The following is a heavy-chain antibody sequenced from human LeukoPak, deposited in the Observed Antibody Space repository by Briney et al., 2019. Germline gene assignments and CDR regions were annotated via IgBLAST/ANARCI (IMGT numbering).Heavy chain of an antibody. V-gene: IGHV1-2*02. J-gene: IGHJ4*02. D-gene: IGHD1-26*01. CDR2: VYPSSGAT. CDR3: VSVTYSAPSSWDY. Sequence: ASVTVSCKASGYTFTYYYIHWVRRAPGQGLEWMGWVYPSSGATEYSRRFQGRVTLTRATSISTAYMELSRLTSDDTAVYYCVSVTYSAPSSWDYWGQGTLVTVSS. CDR1: GYTFTYYY.